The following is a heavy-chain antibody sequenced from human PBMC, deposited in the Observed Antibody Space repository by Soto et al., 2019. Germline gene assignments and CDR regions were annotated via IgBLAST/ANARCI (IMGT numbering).Heavy chain of an antibody. V-gene: IGHV4-31*03. CDR1: GGSISSGGYY. CDR2: IYYSGST. D-gene: IGHD2-21*01. CDR3: AASCVGCGGFNYYGMDV. Sequence: SETLSLTCTVSGGSISSGGYYWSWIRQHPGKGLEWIGYIYYSGSTYYNPSLKSRVTISVDTSKNQFSLKLTSVTAADTAVYYCAASCVGCGGFNYYGMDVWGQGTTVT. J-gene: IGHJ6*02.